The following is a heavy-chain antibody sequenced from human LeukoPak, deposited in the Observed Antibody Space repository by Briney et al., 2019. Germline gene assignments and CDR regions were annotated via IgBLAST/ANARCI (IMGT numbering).Heavy chain of an antibody. CDR3: AKVQLRYFDWPHTGYGMDV. Sequence: GGSLRLSCAASGFTFSSYWMSWVRQAPGKGLEWVAVISYDGSNKYYADSVKGRFTISRDNSKNTLYLQMNSLRAEDTAVYYCAKVQLRYFDWPHTGYGMDVWGQGTTVTVSS. CDR1: GFTFSSYW. D-gene: IGHD3-9*01. CDR2: ISYDGSNK. V-gene: IGHV3-30*18. J-gene: IGHJ6*02.